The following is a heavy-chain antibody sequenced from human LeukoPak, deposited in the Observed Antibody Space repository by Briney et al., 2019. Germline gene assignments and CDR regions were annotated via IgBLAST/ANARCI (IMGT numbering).Heavy chain of an antibody. CDR1: GFTFSSYS. CDR3: AREGAAAGYRAFDY. CDR2: ISSSSSTI. J-gene: IGHJ4*02. D-gene: IGHD6-13*01. Sequence: GGSLRLSCAASGFTFSSYSMNWVRQAPGKGLEWVSYISSSSSTIYYADSVKGRFTISRDNAKNSLYLQMNSLRAEDTAVYYCAREGAAAGYRAFDYWGQGTLVTVSS. V-gene: IGHV3-48*04.